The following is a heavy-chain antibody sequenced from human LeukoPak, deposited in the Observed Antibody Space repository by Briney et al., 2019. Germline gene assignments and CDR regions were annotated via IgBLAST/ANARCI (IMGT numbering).Heavy chain of an antibody. CDR3: ARHVAVAPGGDY. CDR1: GGSISSYY. CDR2: IYYSGST. Sequence: PSETLSLTCTVSGGSISSYYWSWIRQPPGKGLEWIGYIYYSGSTNYNPSLKSRVTISVDTSKNQFSLKLSSVTAADTAVYYCARHVAVAPGGDYWGQGTLVTVSS. D-gene: IGHD6-19*01. J-gene: IGHJ4*02. V-gene: IGHV4-59*08.